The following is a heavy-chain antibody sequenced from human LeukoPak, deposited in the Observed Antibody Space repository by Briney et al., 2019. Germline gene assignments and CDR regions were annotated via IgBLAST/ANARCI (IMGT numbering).Heavy chain of an antibody. D-gene: IGHD3-22*01. J-gene: IGHJ4*02. Sequence: ASVKVSCKASGYTFTSYGISWVRQAPGQGLEWMGWISAYNGNTNYAQKLQGRVTMTTDTSTSTAYMELRSLRSDDTAVYYCARADYYYDSSGWTFDYWGQGTLVTVSS. V-gene: IGHV1-18*01. CDR1: GYTFTSYG. CDR2: ISAYNGNT. CDR3: ARADYYYDSSGWTFDY.